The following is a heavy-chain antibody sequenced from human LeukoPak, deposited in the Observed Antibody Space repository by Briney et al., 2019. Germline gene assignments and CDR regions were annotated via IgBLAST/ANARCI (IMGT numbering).Heavy chain of an antibody. V-gene: IGHV3-7*04. Sequence: GGSLRLSCVASGFPFSSYWMTWVRQAPGKGLEWVANIKQDGSKKSYVDSVKGRFTISRDNAKNSLYLQMNSLRAENTAIYYCTRVGYIDEGIDYWGQGTLVTVSS. CDR1: GFPFSSYW. D-gene: IGHD5-24*01. J-gene: IGHJ4*02. CDR3: TRVGYIDEGIDY. CDR2: IKQDGSKK.